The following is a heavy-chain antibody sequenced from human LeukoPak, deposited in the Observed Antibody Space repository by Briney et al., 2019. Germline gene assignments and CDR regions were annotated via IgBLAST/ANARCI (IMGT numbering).Heavy chain of an antibody. Sequence: GGSLRLSCAVSGFTFRSYDMHWVRQAPGKGLEWVAFISYDGSNKYYADSLKGRFTISRDNSKNTLYLQMNSLRAEDTAVYYCAKDAVGKWDRGRDYYYYMDVWGKGTTVTVSS. CDR1: GFTFRSYD. J-gene: IGHJ6*03. CDR2: ISYDGSNK. D-gene: IGHD1-26*01. V-gene: IGHV3-30*18. CDR3: AKDAVGKWDRGRDYYYYMDV.